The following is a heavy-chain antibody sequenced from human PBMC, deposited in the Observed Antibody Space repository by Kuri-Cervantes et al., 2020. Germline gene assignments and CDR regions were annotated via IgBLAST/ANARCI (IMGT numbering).Heavy chain of an antibody. CDR1: GGSISSGGYY. Sequence: SETLSLTCTVSGGSISSGGYYWSWIRQHPGKGLEWIGYIYTSGSTNYNPSLKSRVTISVDTSKNQFSLKLSSVTAADTAVYYCARDRRSYYFDYWGQGTLVTVSS. CDR2: IYTSGST. J-gene: IGHJ4*02. CDR3: ARDRRSYYFDY. D-gene: IGHD3-16*02. V-gene: IGHV4-61*08.